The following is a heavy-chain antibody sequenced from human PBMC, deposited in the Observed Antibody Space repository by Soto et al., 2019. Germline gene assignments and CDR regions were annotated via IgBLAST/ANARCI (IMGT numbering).Heavy chain of an antibody. CDR3: ARESEDLTSNFDY. J-gene: IGHJ4*02. CDR1: GFTFTRYS. Sequence: GGSLRLSCAASGFTFTRYSMNWVRQAPGKGLEWVSSISSTTNYIYYGDSMKGRFTIPRDNAKNSLYLEMNSLRAEDTAVYYCARESEDLTSNFDYWGQGTLVTVSS. CDR2: ISSTTNYI. V-gene: IGHV3-21*06.